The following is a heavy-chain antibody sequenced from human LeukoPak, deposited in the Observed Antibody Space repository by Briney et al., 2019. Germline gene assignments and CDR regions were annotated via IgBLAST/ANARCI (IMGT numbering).Heavy chain of an antibody. D-gene: IGHD2-8*01. J-gene: IGHJ6*02. CDR1: GFTFSSYS. CDR3: ARDLTQWSNYGMDV. V-gene: IGHV3-21*01. CDR2: ISSSSSYI. Sequence: PGGSLRLSCAASGFTFSSYSMNWVRQAPGKGLEWVSSISSSSSYIYYADSVKGRFTISRDNAKNSLYLQMNSLRAEDTAVYYCARDLTQWSNYGMDVWGQGTTVTVSS.